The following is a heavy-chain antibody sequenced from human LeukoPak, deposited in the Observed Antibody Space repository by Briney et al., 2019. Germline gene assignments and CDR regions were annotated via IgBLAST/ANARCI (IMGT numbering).Heavy chain of an antibody. D-gene: IGHD2-2*01. CDR2: IYYSGST. V-gene: IGHV4-59*08. J-gene: IGHJ6*02. CDR1: GGSISSYY. CDR3: ARQDCSSTSCYGIYYYGMDV. Sequence: SETLSLTCTVSGGSISSYYWSWIRQPPGKGLEWIGYIYYSGSTKYNPSLKSRVTISVDTSKNQFSLKLGSVTAADTAVYYCARQDCSSTSCYGIYYYGMDVWGQGTTVTVSS.